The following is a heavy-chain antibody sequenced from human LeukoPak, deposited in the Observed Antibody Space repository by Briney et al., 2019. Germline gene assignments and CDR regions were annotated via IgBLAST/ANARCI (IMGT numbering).Heavy chain of an antibody. CDR1: GFTFSSYW. V-gene: IGHV3-7*03. J-gene: IGHJ6*02. CDR2: INHNGNVN. Sequence: GGSLRLSCAASGFTFSSYWMNWARQAPGKGLEWVASINHNGNVNYYVDPVKGRFTISRDNAKNSLYLQMSDLRAEDTAVYFCARGGGLDVWGQGATVTVSS. CDR3: ARGGGLDV. D-gene: IGHD3-16*01.